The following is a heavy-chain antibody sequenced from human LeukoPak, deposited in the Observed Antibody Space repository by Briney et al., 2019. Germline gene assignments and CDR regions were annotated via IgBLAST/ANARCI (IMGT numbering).Heavy chain of an antibody. Sequence: GGSLRLSCAASGFTFDDYAMHWVRQAPGKGLEWVSGISWNSGSIGYADSVKGRFTISRDNANNSLYLQMNSLRAEDMALYYCAKGYCSSTSCHTAYWGQGTLVTVSS. CDR1: GFTFDDYA. D-gene: IGHD2-2*02. V-gene: IGHV3-9*03. J-gene: IGHJ4*02. CDR2: ISWNSGSI. CDR3: AKGYCSSTSCHTAY.